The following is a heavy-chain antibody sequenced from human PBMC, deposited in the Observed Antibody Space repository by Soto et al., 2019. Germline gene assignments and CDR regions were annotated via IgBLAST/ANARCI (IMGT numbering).Heavy chain of an antibody. CDR1: GYTFTSYY. Sequence: GASVKVSCKESGYTFTSYYMHWVRQAPGQGLEWMGIINPSGGSTSYAQKFQGRVTMTRDTSTSTVYMELSSLRSEDTAVYYCAGGDCSSTSCYWKVDYYYGMDVWGQGTTVTVSS. V-gene: IGHV1-46*01. CDR3: AGGDCSSTSCYWKVDYYYGMDV. CDR2: INPSGGST. J-gene: IGHJ6*02. D-gene: IGHD2-2*01.